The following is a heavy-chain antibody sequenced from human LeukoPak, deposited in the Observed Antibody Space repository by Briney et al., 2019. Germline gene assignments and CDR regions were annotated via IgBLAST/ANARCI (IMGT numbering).Heavy chain of an antibody. CDR1: GGSISSSSYY. J-gene: IGHJ3*02. V-gene: IGHV4-39*01. D-gene: IGHD4-11*01. CDR2: IYYTGST. CDR3: ARQRSSETSAFDI. Sequence: SETLSLTCTVSGGSISSSSYYWGWIRRPPGKGLEWIGSIYYTGSTYYNPSLKSRVTISVDTSKNQFSLRLTSVTAADTAVYFCARQRSSETSAFDIWGQGTMVTVSS.